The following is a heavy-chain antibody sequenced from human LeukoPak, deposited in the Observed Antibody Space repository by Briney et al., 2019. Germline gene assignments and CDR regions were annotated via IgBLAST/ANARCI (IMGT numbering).Heavy chain of an antibody. D-gene: IGHD1-26*01. CDR3: ARLGSGYEMSEWELNYYYYYMGV. V-gene: IGHV4-61*02. CDR2: IYTSGST. J-gene: IGHJ6*03. Sequence: SETLSLTCTVSGGSISSGSYYWSWIRQPAGKGLEWIGRIYTSGSTNYNPSLKSRVTISVDTSKKQFSLKLSSVTAADTAVYYCARLGSGYEMSEWELNYYYYYMGVWGKGTTVTVSS. CDR1: GGSISSGSYY.